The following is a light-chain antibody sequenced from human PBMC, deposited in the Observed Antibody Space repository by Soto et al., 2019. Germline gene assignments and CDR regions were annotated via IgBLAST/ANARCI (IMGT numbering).Light chain of an antibody. CDR3: QQYETYSPT. J-gene: IGKJ1*01. CDR1: QSISSW. Sequence: DIQMTQSPSTLSASAGDRVTITGRASQSISSWLAWYQQKPGKAPKLLIYDASNVESGVPSRFSGSGAGTEFTLTISGLQPDDFATYFCQQYETYSPTFGQGTKVDI. CDR2: DAS. V-gene: IGKV1-5*01.